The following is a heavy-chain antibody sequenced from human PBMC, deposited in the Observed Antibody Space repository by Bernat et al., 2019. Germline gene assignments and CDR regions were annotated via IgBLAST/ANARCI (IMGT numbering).Heavy chain of an antibody. Sequence: EVQLLESGGGLVQPGGSLRLSCAASGFTFDSYAMTWVRQAPGKGLDWVSVISNSGHTIYYADSVKGRFTISRDNAKNSLYLQMNSLRAEDTAVYYCVRAEGDTMVRGVIVYYFDYWGLGTPVTVSS. D-gene: IGHD3-10*01. CDR1: GFTFDSYA. CDR2: ISNSGHTI. CDR3: VRAEGDTMVRGVIVYYFDY. V-gene: IGHV3-48*01. J-gene: IGHJ4*02.